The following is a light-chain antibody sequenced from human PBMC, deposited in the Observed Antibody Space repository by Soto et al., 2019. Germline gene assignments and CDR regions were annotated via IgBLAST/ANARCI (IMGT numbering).Light chain of an antibody. J-gene: IGKJ2*01. Sequence: DIQMTQFPSPLSASVGDRVTITFRASQGIRDDLDWYQQKPGKAPKRLIYAASTLQSGVPSRFSGSGSGTEFTLTINSLQPEDFATYYCLQHNNYPYTFGQGTKVDIK. V-gene: IGKV1-17*01. CDR2: AAS. CDR1: QGIRDD. CDR3: LQHNNYPYT.